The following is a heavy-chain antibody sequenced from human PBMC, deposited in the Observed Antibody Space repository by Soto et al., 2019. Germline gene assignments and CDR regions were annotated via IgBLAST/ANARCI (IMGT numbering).Heavy chain of an antibody. CDR1: GFTFSSYA. V-gene: IGHV3-23*01. CDR2: ISGSGGST. J-gene: IGHJ4*02. CDR3: AKDSSDYYGSGSFDY. Sequence: GWSLRLSCAASGFTFSSYAMSWVRQAPGKGLEWVSAISGSGGSTYYADSVKGRFTISRDNSKNTLYLQMNSLRAEDTAVYYCAKDSSDYYGSGSFDYWGQGTLVTVSS. D-gene: IGHD3-10*01.